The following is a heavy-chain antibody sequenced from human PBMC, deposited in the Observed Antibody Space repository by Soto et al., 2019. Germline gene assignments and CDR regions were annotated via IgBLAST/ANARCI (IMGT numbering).Heavy chain of an antibody. CDR1: GGSISSGGYY. CDR2: IYYSGST. V-gene: IGHV4-31*03. D-gene: IGHD2-15*01. CDR3: AREGYCSGGSCQHTYYFDY. J-gene: IGHJ4*02. Sequence: SETLSLTCTVSGGSISSGGYYWSWIRQHPGKGLEWIGYIYYSGSTYYNPSLKSRVTISVDTSKNQFSLKLSSVTAADTAVYYCAREGYCSGGSCQHTYYFDYWGQGTLVTVSS.